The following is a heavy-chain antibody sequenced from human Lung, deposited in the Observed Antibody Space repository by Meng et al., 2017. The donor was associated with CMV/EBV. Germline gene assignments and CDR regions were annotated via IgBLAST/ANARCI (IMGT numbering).Heavy chain of an antibody. V-gene: IGHV1-18*01. Sequence: SVXVSXXASGYTFSTYTIIWVRQAPGQGLEWMGWISPYNGDTNYAPKFQGRVSMTTDTSTSTAYLELRSLRSDDTAVYYCARSYDFWSAYYLIDPWGQGTLVTVSS. J-gene: IGHJ5*02. CDR2: ISPYNGDT. D-gene: IGHD3-3*01. CDR3: ARSYDFWSAYYLIDP. CDR1: GYTFSTYT.